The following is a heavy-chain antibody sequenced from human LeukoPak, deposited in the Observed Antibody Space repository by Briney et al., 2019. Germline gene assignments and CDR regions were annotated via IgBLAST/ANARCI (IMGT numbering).Heavy chain of an antibody. CDR2: IRQVGGEK. J-gene: IGHJ4*01. D-gene: IGHD5-18*01. Sequence: GSLRLACAASGFTFRSYWMTWVRQAPGKGLEWVANIRQVGGEKYDVDSVKGRFTICRDNAKNSLYLQMNSLRADDTAVYFCARDLGWGDSYGSSFDYWGHGTLVTVSS. V-gene: IGHV3-7*05. CDR3: ARDLGWGDSYGSSFDY. CDR1: GFTFRSYW.